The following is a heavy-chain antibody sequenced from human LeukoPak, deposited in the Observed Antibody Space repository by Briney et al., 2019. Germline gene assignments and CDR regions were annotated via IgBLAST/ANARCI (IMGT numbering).Heavy chain of an antibody. CDR3: ARDKAYSSSWRGVGY. Sequence: ASVKVSCKASGYTFTSYGISWVRQAPGQGLEWMGWISAYNGNTNYAQKLQGRVTMTTDTSTSTAYMELRSLRSDDTAVYYCARDKAYSSSWRGVGYWGQGTLVTVSS. V-gene: IGHV1-18*01. J-gene: IGHJ4*02. D-gene: IGHD6-13*01. CDR2: ISAYNGNT. CDR1: GYTFTSYG.